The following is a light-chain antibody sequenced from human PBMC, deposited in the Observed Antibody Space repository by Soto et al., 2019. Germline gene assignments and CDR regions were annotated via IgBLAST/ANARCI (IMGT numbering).Light chain of an antibody. CDR3: LQDHTWPWT. J-gene: IGKJ1*01. CDR2: GAS. Sequence: AIQMTQSPSSLSASVGDRVSLTCRASQDIRNFLGWYQQKPGKAPKLLIYGASSLHTGVPSRISGSGSGTDFTLTISSLQPEDFGTYFCLQDHTWPWTLGQGTKMEI. CDR1: QDIRNF. V-gene: IGKV1-6*01.